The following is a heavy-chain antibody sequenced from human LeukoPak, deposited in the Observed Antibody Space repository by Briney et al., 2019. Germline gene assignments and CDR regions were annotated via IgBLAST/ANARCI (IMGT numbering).Heavy chain of an antibody. Sequence: GGSLRLSCAASEFTFSTYGMIWVRQAPGKGPEWVSSISSISTYTHYADAVKGRFTISRDNTKNSLYLQMNSLRAEDTAVYYCARTHIPQYDFWTASIWGQGTLVAVSS. V-gene: IGHV3-21*01. D-gene: IGHD3-3*01. J-gene: IGHJ4*02. CDR3: ARTHIPQYDFWTASI. CDR1: EFTFSTYG. CDR2: ISSISTYT.